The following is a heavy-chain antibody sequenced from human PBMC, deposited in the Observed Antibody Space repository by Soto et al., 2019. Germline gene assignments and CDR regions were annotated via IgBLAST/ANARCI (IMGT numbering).Heavy chain of an antibody. Sequence: SETLSLTCAVSGGTISCGGYSWSWMRQPPGKDLEWIGYIYNSGSTDYNPSLKSRVTISVDRSKNQFSLKLSSVTAAETAVYSGARSGKYDILTGEPYYLDYWGQGTLVTVSS. CDR2: IYNSGST. V-gene: IGHV4-30-2*01. D-gene: IGHD3-9*01. CDR1: GGTISCGGYS. CDR3: ARSGKYDILTGEPYYLDY. J-gene: IGHJ4*02.